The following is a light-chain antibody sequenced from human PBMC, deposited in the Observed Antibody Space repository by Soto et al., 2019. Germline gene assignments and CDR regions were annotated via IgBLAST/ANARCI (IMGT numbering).Light chain of an antibody. Sequence: DIQLTQSPSFLSASVGDGITISCRASQGISSYLAWCQQKPGKAPKLLIHTASTLQSGVPSRFSDSAAGAEIAHTISSRQPEDFATYYCKQRHCTPITVDQGTRLEIK. J-gene: IGKJ5*01. CDR2: TAS. V-gene: IGKV1-9*01. CDR1: QGISSY. CDR3: KQRHCTPIT.